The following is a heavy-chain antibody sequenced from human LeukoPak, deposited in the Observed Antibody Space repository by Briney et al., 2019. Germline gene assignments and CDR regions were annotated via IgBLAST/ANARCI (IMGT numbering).Heavy chain of an antibody. Sequence: GASVKVSCKASGGTFSSYTICWVRHGPGQGLEWVGWISSNSDNTNYAQKFQGRVTMTTDTSTSTAYMELRSLRSDDTAVYYCARDWGSIKVITDYWGQGTLVTVSS. CDR2: ISSNSDNT. V-gene: IGHV1-18*01. CDR1: GGTFSSYT. CDR3: ARDWGSIKVITDY. J-gene: IGHJ4*02. D-gene: IGHD3-16*01.